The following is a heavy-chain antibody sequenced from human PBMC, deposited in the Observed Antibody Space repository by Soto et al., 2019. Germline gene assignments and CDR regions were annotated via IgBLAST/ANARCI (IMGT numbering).Heavy chain of an antibody. D-gene: IGHD6-19*01. V-gene: IGHV3-33*01. CDR3: ARDEGPIAVAGTWFDP. J-gene: IGHJ5*02. CDR1: GFTFSSYG. Sequence: QVQLVESGGGVVQPGRSLRLSCAASGFTFSSYGMHWVRQAPGKGLEWVAVIWYDGSNKYYADSVKGRFTISRDNSKNTLYLQMNSLRAEDTAVYYCARDEGPIAVAGTWFDPWGQGTLVTVSS. CDR2: IWYDGSNK.